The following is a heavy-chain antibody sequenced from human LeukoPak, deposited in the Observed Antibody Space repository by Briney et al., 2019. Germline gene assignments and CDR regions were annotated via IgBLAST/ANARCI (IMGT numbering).Heavy chain of an antibody. V-gene: IGHV3-66*01. Sequence: GGSLRLSCAASGFTFSSYAMSWVRQAPGKGLEWVSVIYSGGSTYYADSVKGRFTISRDNSKNTLYLQMNSLRAEDTAVYYCARWEYSSSSLGGSYWYFDLWGRGTLVTVSS. J-gene: IGHJ2*01. CDR1: GFTFSSYA. CDR3: ARWEYSSSSLGGSYWYFDL. CDR2: IYSGGST. D-gene: IGHD6-6*01.